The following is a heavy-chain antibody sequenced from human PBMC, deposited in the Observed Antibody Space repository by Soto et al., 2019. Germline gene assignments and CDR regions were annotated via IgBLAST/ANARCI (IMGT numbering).Heavy chain of an antibody. CDR3: ARDLEMATMGQL. CDR1: GFTVSSNY. V-gene: IGHV3-53*01. CDR2: IYSGGST. Sequence: PGGSLRLSCAASGFTVSSNYMSWVRQAPGKGLEWVSVIYSGGSTYYADSVKGRFTISRDNSKNTLYLQMNSLRAEDTAVYYCARDLEMATMGQLWGQGTLVTVSS. J-gene: IGHJ4*02. D-gene: IGHD5-12*01.